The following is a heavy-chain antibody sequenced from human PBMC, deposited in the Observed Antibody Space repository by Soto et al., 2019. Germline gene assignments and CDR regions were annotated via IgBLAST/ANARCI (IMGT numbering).Heavy chain of an antibody. D-gene: IGHD6-19*01. CDR2: INSDGSSI. V-gene: IGHV3-74*01. J-gene: IGHJ4*02. CDR1: GFTFSNYW. CDR3: ARLLAVAGINY. Sequence: EGQLVESRGNLVQPGGSLRLSCAASGFTFSNYWMHWVRQAPGKGLVWVSRINSDGSSISYADSVKGRFTISRDNAKNTLYLQMNSLGAEDTAVYYCARLLAVAGINYWGQGTLVTVSS.